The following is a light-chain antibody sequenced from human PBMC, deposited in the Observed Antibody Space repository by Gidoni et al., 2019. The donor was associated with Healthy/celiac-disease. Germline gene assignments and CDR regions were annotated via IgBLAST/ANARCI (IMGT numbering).Light chain of an antibody. J-gene: IGKJ4*01. Sequence: DIVMTQSPDSLAVSLGERATINCKSSQSVLYSSNNKNNLAWYPQKPGQPPKLLIYWASTRESGVPDRFSGSGSGTDFTLTISSLQAEDVAVYYCQQYYSTPLTFGGGTKVEIK. V-gene: IGKV4-1*01. CDR1: QSVLYSSNNKNN. CDR3: QQYYSTPLT. CDR2: WAS.